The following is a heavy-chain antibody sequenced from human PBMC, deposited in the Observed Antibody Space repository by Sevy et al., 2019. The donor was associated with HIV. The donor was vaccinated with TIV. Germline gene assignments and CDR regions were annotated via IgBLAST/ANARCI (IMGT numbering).Heavy chain of an antibody. CDR1: GGSFSGYY. CDR3: ARGRGWFDP. J-gene: IGHJ5*02. Sequence: ETLSLTCAVYGGSFSGYYWSWIRQPPGKGLEWIGEINHSGSTNYNPSLKSRVTISVDTSKNQFSLKLSSVTAADTAVYYCARGRGWFDPWGQGTLVTVSS. V-gene: IGHV4-34*01. CDR2: INHSGST.